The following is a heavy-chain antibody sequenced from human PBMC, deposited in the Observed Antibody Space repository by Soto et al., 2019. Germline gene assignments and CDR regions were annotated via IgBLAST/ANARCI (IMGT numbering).Heavy chain of an antibody. V-gene: IGHV2-70*01. CDR1: GFSLSTSGMC. CDR2: IDWDDDK. D-gene: IGHD2-15*01. J-gene: IGHJ6*02. Sequence: SGPTLVNPTQTLTLTCTLSGFSLSTSGMCVSWIRQPPGKALEWLALIDWDDDKYYSTSLKTRLTISKDTSKNQVVLTMTNMDPVDTATYYCARMGRGYCSGGSCPSYYYYGMDVWGQGTTVTVSS. CDR3: ARMGRGYCSGGSCPSYYYYGMDV.